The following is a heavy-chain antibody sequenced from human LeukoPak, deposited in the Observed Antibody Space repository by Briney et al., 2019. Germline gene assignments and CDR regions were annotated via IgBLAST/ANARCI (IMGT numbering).Heavy chain of an antibody. CDR1: GFTFSSYS. D-gene: IGHD3-10*01. J-gene: IGHJ4*02. Sequence: GGSLRLSCAASGFTFSSYSMNWVRQAPGKGLEWVSSISSSSSYIYYADSVKGRFTISRDNAKNSLYLQMNSLRAEDTAVYYCARSTSYFMVRGVVDYWGQGTLVTVSS. CDR3: ARSTSYFMVRGVVDY. V-gene: IGHV3-21*01. CDR2: ISSSSSYI.